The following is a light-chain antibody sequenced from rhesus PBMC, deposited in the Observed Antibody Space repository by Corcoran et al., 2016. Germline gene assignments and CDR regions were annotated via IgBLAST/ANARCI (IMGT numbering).Light chain of an antibody. J-gene: IGKJ4*01. V-gene: IGKV1-74*01. Sequence: DIQMTQSPSSLSAPVGDRVTIFFRASENVNNYLHWYQQKPGKAPKLWIQAVSTLQRGGPSRFSGSGSRTDYTFTIRSLQPEDIATYYVQHSYGTPLTLGGGTKVEIE. CDR3: QHSYGTPLT. CDR2: AVS. CDR1: ENVNNY.